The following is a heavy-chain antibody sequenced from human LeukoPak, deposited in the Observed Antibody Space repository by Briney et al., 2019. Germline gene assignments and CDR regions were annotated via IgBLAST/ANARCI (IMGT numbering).Heavy chain of an antibody. J-gene: IGHJ3*02. D-gene: IGHD6-13*01. Sequence: XVRQAPGXXXXXXSSISSSSSYIYYADSVKGRFTISRDNAKNSLYLQMNSLRAEDTAVYYCARGYSSSYDAFDIWGQGTMVTVSS. CDR2: ISSSSSYI. V-gene: IGHV3-21*01. CDR3: ARGYSSSYDAFDI.